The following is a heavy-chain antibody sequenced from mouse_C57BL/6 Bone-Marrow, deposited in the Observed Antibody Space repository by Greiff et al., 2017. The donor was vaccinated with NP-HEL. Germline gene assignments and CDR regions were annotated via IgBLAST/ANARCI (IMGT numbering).Heavy chain of an antibody. CDR2: IDPNSGGT. D-gene: IGHD1-1*01. CDR1: GYTFTSYW. CDR3: ARRSYYYGSYYYAMDY. V-gene: IGHV1-72*01. J-gene: IGHJ4*01. Sequence: QVQLKQPGAELVKPGASVKLSCKASGYTFTSYWMHWVKQRPGRGLEWIGRIDPNSGGTKYNEKFKSKATLTVDKPSSTAYMQLSSLTSEDSAVYYCARRSYYYGSYYYAMDYWGQGTSVTVSS.